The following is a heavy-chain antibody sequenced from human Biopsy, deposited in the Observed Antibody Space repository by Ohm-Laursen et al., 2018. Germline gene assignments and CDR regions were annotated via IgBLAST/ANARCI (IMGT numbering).Heavy chain of an antibody. D-gene: IGHD3-9*01. J-gene: IGHJ6*02. Sequence: LVKVSCKASGYTFAGYYLHWVRQAPGHGLECMGWINPNSGNANYAQSFQGRLTVTRDTSISTAYMELTSLTFDDTAIYYCARVPAYPSIDGYYGLDLWGQGTTVIVSS. CDR1: GYTFAGYY. CDR2: INPNSGNA. V-gene: IGHV1-2*02. CDR3: ARVPAYPSIDGYYGLDL.